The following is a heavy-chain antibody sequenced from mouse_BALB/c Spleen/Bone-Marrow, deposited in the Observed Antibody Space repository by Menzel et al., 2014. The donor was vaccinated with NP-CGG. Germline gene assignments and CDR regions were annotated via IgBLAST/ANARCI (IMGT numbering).Heavy chain of an antibody. V-gene: IGHV14-3*02. CDR2: IDPANGNT. CDR3: ARGGNYFYY. Sequence: DVMLVESGAELVKPGASVKLSCTASGFNIKDTYMHWVKQRPEQGLEWIGRIDPANGNTKYDPKFQGKATITADTSSNTAYLQLSSLTSEDTAVYYCARGGNYFYYWAKAPLSQSPQ. CDR1: GFNIKDTY. J-gene: IGHJ2*01.